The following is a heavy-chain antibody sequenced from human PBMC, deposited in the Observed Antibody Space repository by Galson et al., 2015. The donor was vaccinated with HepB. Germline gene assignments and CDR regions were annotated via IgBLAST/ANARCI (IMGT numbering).Heavy chain of an antibody. Sequence: SLRLSCAASGLTFSTYAMTWVRQAPGKGLKWVSGISGSGGSTYYADSVKGRFTISRDNSKNTLYLQINSLRAEDTAVYYCAKGAGWFDPWGQGTLVTVSS. J-gene: IGHJ5*02. CDR2: ISGSGGST. V-gene: IGHV3-23*01. CDR3: AKGAGWFDP. CDR1: GLTFSTYA.